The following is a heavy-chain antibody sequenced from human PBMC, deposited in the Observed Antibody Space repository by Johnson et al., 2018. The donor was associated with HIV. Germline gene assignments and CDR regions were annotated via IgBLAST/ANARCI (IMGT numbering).Heavy chain of an antibody. D-gene: IGHD1-7*01. Sequence: QVQLVESGGGVVQPGRSLRLSCAASGFTVSSNYMTWVRQAPGKGLEWVSVIYSGGSTIYYADSVKGRFTISRDNAKNSLYLQMNTLRAEDTAVYYCARDRIPYNWNYEGDAFDIWGQGTMVTVSS. CDR3: ARDRIPYNWNYEGDAFDI. CDR2: IYSGGSTI. J-gene: IGHJ3*02. V-gene: IGHV3-11*01. CDR1: GFTVSSNY.